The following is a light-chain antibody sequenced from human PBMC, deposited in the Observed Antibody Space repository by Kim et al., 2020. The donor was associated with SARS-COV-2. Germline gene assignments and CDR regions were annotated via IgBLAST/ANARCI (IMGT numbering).Light chain of an antibody. Sequence: SASVGDSVTITCRASQTINTYLNWYQHKRGKAPKVLIYAASTLEVGVPPRFSGSGSGTDFTLTINSLQPEDIATYHCQQSYDFPYTFGQGTKLEI. CDR3: QQSYDFPYT. CDR1: QTINTY. V-gene: IGKV1-39*01. J-gene: IGKJ2*01. CDR2: AAS.